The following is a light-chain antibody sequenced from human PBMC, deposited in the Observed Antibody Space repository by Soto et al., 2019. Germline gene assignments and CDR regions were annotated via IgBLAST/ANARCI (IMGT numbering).Light chain of an antibody. CDR2: EVT. V-gene: IGLV2-14*01. J-gene: IGLJ2*01. CDR1: RSDVGSYNY. Sequence: QSALTQPASVSGSPGQSITISCTGTRSDVGSYNYVSWYQRHPGKAPKLMIYEVTNRPSGISNRFSGSKSGNTASLTISGLQAEDEAEYFCSSFAGTSVIFGGGTKVTVL. CDR3: SSFAGTSVI.